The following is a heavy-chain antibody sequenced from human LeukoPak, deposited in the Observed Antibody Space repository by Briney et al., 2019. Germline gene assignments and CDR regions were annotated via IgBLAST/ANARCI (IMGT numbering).Heavy chain of an antibody. CDR3: ARVEYYYGMDV. J-gene: IGHJ6*02. CDR1: GGSISSYY. CDR2: IYYSGST. V-gene: IGHV4-59*01. Sequence: SETLSLTCTVSGGSISSYYWSWVRQPPGKGLEWIGYIYYSGSTNYNPSLKSRVTISVDTSKNQFSLNLSSVTAADTAVYYCARVEYYYGMDVWGQGTTATVCS.